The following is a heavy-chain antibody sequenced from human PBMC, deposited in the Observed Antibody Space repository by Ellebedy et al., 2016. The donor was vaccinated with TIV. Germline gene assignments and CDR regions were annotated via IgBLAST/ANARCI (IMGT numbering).Heavy chain of an antibody. CDR2: INAGNGNT. CDR3: AREHDSWSGYAFDY. V-gene: IGHV1-3*01. D-gene: IGHD3-3*01. Sequence: AASVKVSCKASGYTFTSYAIHWVRQAPGQRLEWMGWINAGNGNTKYSQKLQGRVTITRDTSASTAYMELSSLRSEDTAVYYCAREHDSWSGYAFDYWGQGTLVTVSS. J-gene: IGHJ4*02. CDR1: GYTFTSYA.